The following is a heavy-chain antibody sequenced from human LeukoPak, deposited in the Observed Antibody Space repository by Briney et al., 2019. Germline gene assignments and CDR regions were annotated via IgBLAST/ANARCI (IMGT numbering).Heavy chain of an antibody. V-gene: IGHV5-51*01. CDR1: GYSFTTYW. D-gene: IGHD1-14*01. J-gene: IGHJ1*01. CDR2: IYPGDSDT. CDR3: ARHGQYNTGRYFQH. Sequence: GESLKMSCKGSGYSFTTYWIGWVRQMPGKGLEWMGIIYPGDSDTRYSPSFQGQVTISADTSVSTAYLQWSSLKASDTAMYYCARHGQYNTGRYFQHWGQGTLVTVSS.